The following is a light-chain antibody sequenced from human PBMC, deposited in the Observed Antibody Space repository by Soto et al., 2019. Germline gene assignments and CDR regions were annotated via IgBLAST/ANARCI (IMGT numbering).Light chain of an antibody. CDR2: SNN. CDR3: AAWDDSLSGFYV. CDR1: SSNIGSNY. Sequence: QSVLTQPPSASGTPGQRVTISCSGSSSNIGSNYVYWYQQLPGTAPKLLIYSNNQRPSGVPDRFSGSKSGTSASLAISGLPSEDEADYYCAAWDDSLSGFYVFGTGTKVTVL. V-gene: IGLV1-47*02. J-gene: IGLJ1*01.